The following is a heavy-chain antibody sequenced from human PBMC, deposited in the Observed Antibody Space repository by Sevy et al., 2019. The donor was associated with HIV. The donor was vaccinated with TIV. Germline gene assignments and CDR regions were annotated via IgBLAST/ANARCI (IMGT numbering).Heavy chain of an antibody. CDR2: ISWNSRNI. D-gene: IGHD2-21*01. Sequence: GGSLRLSCAASGFPFNDHAMHWVRQVPGKGLEWVSGISWNSRNIGYADSVNGRFTISRGNASHFVYLEMNSLRPEDTAFYYCAKVINRGCDGVNCYSYYYYFYGLDVWGQGTTVTVSS. J-gene: IGHJ6*02. CDR3: AKVINRGCDGVNCYSYYYYFYGLDV. V-gene: IGHV3-9*01. CDR1: GFPFNDHA.